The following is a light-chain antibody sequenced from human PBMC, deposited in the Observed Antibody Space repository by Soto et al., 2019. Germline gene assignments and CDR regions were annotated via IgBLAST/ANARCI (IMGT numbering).Light chain of an antibody. CDR2: AAS. CDR3: LQHNSYPPT. Sequence: DIQCTQSPSFLSASVGDRVTITCRASQGISSYLAWYQQKPGKAPKLLIYAASTLQSGVPSRFSGSGSGTEFSLTITSLQPEDFASYYCLQHNSYPPTFGQGTKVDIK. V-gene: IGKV1-9*01. CDR1: QGISSY. J-gene: IGKJ1*01.